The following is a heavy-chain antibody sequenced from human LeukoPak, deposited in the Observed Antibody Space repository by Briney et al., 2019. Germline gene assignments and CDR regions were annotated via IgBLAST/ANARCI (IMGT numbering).Heavy chain of an antibody. CDR3: AKGGLVHPLHI. CDR2: INGNGGST. V-gene: IGHV3-23*01. D-gene: IGHD3/OR15-3a*01. CDR1: GFTVSSNY. J-gene: IGHJ3*02. Sequence: GGSLRVSCAASGFTVSSNYMTWVRQAPGKGLEWVSGINGNGGSTYNADSVKGRFTISRDNSKNTLYLQMNSLRAEDTAVYYCAKGGLVHPLHIWGQGTMVTVSS.